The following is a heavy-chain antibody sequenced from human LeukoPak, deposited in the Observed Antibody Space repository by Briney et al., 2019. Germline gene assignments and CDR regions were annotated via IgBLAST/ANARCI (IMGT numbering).Heavy chain of an antibody. CDR3: AGRGSEGSGSYYVDY. CDR1: GGTFSSYA. V-gene: IGHV1-69*04. CDR2: IIPILGIA. J-gene: IGHJ4*02. D-gene: IGHD3-10*01. Sequence: SVKVSCPASGGTFSSYAISWVRQAPAQGLEWMGRIIPILGIANKAHTFPGRVTITADKYMSKAYMELSSMSYRDTDVYYCAGRGSEGSGSYYVDYWGQGALVSV.